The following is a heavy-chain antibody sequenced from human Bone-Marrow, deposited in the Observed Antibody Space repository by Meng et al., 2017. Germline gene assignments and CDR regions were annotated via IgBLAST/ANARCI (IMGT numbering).Heavy chain of an antibody. Sequence: QRQLRGSAPGLVKPPQTLSLTCTVSGGSISSGGNYWSWIRQHSGKGLEWIGYIYYSGNTYYNPSLKSLVNISVDTSKNQFSLKVSSVTAADTAVYYCARGSTNWFDPWGQGILVTVSS. V-gene: IGHV4-31*01. CDR1: GGSISSGGNY. CDR2: IYYSGNT. CDR3: ARGSTNWFDP. J-gene: IGHJ5*02.